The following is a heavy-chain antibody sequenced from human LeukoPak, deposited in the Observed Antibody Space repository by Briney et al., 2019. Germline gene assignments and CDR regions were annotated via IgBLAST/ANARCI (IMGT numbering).Heavy chain of an antibody. J-gene: IGHJ6*03. CDR3: ARVAQGATTENYFYYYVDV. CDR2: ITSRSSHI. D-gene: IGHD4-11*01. CDR1: GFAFNSYT. Sequence: GGSLRLSCEASGFAFNSYTITWVRQAPGKGLESVSSITSRSSHIYIADSVKGRFTISRDNAKNSLFLQMSSLRVEDTAVYYCARVAQGATTENYFYYYVDVWGKGTTVTVSS. V-gene: IGHV3-21*01.